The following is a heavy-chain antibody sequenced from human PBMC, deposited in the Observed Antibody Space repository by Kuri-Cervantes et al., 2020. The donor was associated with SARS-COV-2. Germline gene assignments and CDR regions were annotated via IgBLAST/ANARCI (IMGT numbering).Heavy chain of an antibody. V-gene: IGHV3-33*08. CDR2: IWYDGSNK. CDR1: GFTFSSYA. J-gene: IGHJ4*02. Sequence: GESLKISCAASGFTFSSYAMHWVRQAPGKGLEWVAVIWYDGSNKYYADSVKGRFTISRDNSKNTLYLQMNSLRAEDTAVYYCARDHKSMAMAVAGTAVDYWGQGTLVTVSS. CDR3: ARDHKSMAMAVAGTAVDY. D-gene: IGHD6-19*01.